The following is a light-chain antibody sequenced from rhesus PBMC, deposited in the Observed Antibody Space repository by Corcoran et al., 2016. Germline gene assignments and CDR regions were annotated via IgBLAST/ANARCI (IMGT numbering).Light chain of an antibody. CDR1: DTIGSY. CDR3: QQATNWSWT. CDR2: GAS. V-gene: IGKV3-17*01. J-gene: IGKJ1*01. Sequence: IVMTQSPATLSLSPGEVATLSCRASDTIGSYLAWYQKKPGQAPRLLIYGASNRVTGIPDRFSGSGSRTDFTRTISSLEPEDVAVYFCQQATNWSWTFGQGTKVEI.